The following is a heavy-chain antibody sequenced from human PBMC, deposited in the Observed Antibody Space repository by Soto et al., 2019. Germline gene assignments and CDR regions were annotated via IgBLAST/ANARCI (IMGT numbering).Heavy chain of an antibody. CDR1: GVSISNYY. CDR3: ARDLDGLHDDTSGPFPRPG. J-gene: IGHJ1*01. V-gene: IGHV4-4*09. Sequence: SETLSLTCTVSGVSISNYYWSWIRQPPGKGLEWLGYIHSSGSIYYNPSLKSRATMSIDTAGNQFSLKVSSVTVADTAVYYCARDLDGLHDDTSGPFPRPGWGQGTLVTVSS. CDR2: IHSSGSI. D-gene: IGHD3-22*01.